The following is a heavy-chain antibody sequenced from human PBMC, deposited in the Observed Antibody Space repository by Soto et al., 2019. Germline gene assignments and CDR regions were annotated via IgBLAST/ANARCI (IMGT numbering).Heavy chain of an antibody. J-gene: IGHJ6*02. CDR1: GGTFSSYA. CDR2: IIPIFGTA. CDR3: AREPSYSYGYYYYYGMDV. Sequence: SVKVSCKASGGTFSSYAISWVRQAPGQGLEWMGGIIPIFGTANYAQKFQGRVAITADKSTSTAYMELSSLRSEDTAVYYCAREPSYSYGYYYYYGMDVWGQGTTVTVSS. D-gene: IGHD5-18*01. V-gene: IGHV1-69*06.